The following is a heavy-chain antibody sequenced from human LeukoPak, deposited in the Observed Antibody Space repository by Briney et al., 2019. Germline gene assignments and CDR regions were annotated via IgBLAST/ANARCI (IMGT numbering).Heavy chain of an antibody. CDR3: ARVSYDIVVVPAAMRGYYYYYYMDV. CDR1: GFTFDDYG. CDR2: INWNGGGT. J-gene: IGHJ6*03. Sequence: PGGSLRLSCAASGFTFDDYGMSWVRQAPGKGLEWVSGINWNGGGTGYADSVKGRFTISRDNAKNSLYLQMNSLRAEDTALYYCARVSYDIVVVPAAMRGYYYYYYMDVWGKGTTVTVSS. D-gene: IGHD2-2*01. V-gene: IGHV3-20*04.